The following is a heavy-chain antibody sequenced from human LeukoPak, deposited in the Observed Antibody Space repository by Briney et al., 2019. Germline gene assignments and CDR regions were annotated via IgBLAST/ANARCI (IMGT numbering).Heavy chain of an antibody. CDR3: ARERIAADPAFDI. CDR2: IIPIFGTA. Sequence: ASVKVSCKASGGTFSSYAISWVRQAPGQGLEWMGGIIPIFGTANYAQKFQGRVTITTDESTSTAYMALSSLRSEDTAVYYCARERIAADPAFDIWGQGTMVTVSS. V-gene: IGHV1-69*05. CDR1: GGTFSSYA. D-gene: IGHD6-6*01. J-gene: IGHJ3*02.